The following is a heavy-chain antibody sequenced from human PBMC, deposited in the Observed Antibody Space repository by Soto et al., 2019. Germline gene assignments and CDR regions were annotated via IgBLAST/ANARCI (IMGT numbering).Heavy chain of an antibody. CDR3: GRDDYGIFPY. D-gene: IGHD3-10*01. J-gene: IGHJ4*02. Sequence: ASVKVSCKASGGTFSSYAISWVRQAPGQGLEWMGWIDPKNGGTVSAQKFQGRLTMTRDTSISTVYMDLSGLTSDDTALYYCGRDDYGIFPYWGQGSLVTSPQ. CDR2: IDPKNGGT. V-gene: IGHV1-2*02. CDR1: GGTFSSYA.